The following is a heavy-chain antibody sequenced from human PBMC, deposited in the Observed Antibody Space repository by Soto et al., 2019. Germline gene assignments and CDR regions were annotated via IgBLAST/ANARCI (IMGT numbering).Heavy chain of an antibody. CDR3: AKKRDSSMSTAFDS. Sequence: QVQLQESGPGLVKPSGTLSLTCAVSGGSISTSNWWSWVRQPPGKGLEWLGEIYHSGSINYNPSLKSRAIIAVDKSKNQFSLNLSSVTAEDTAVYFWAKKRDSSMSTAFDSWGQGTLVTFSS. D-gene: IGHD5-18*01. CDR1: GGSISTSNW. J-gene: IGHJ4*02. V-gene: IGHV4-4*02. CDR2: IYHSGSI.